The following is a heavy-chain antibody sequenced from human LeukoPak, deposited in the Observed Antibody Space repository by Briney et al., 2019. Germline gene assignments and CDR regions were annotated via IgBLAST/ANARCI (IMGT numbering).Heavy chain of an antibody. CDR1: GYTFTSYY. V-gene: IGHV1-46*01. J-gene: IGHJ4*02. CDR2: INPSGGST. D-gene: IGHD3-22*01. CDR3: ARVALYDSSGYFLPDDY. Sequence: ASVKVSCKASGYTFTSYYMHWVRQAPGQGLEWMGIINPSGGSTSYAQKFQGRVTMTRDTSTGTVYMELSSLRSEDTAVYYCARVALYDSSGYFLPDDYWGQGTLVSVSS.